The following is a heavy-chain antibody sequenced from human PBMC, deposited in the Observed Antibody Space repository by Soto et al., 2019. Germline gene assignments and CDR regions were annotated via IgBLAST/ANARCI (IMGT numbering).Heavy chain of an antibody. J-gene: IGHJ3*02. Sequence: GGSLRLSCAASGFTFSSYCMSWVRQAPGKGLEWVSDISDSGGSKYHADSVKGRFTISRDNTKNTLYLQMDSLRAEDTALYYCAKVDSSGWVDAFDIWGQGTMVTVSS. CDR3: AKVDSSGWVDAFDI. CDR2: ISDSGGSK. V-gene: IGHV3-23*01. D-gene: IGHD6-19*01. CDR1: GFTFSSYC.